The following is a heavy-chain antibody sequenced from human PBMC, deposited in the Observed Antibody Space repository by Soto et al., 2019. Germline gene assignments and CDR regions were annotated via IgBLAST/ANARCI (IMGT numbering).Heavy chain of an antibody. CDR1: GGSISSYY. CDR3: ARDYSCGRGGSCYPPGRWFDP. CDR2: IYYSGST. D-gene: IGHD2-15*01. Sequence: SETLSLTCTVSGGSISSYYWSWIRQPPGKGLEWIGYIYYSGSTNYNPSLKSRVTISVDTSKNQFSLKLSSVTAADTAVYYCARDYSCGRGGSCYPPGRWFDPWGQGTLVTVSS. J-gene: IGHJ5*02. V-gene: IGHV4-59*01.